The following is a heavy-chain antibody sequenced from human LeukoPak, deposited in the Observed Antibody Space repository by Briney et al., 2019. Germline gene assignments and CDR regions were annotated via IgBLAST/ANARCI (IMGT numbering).Heavy chain of an antibody. J-gene: IGHJ5*02. CDR1: GVSFSGYY. CDR3: ARGGITIFGVVMSRGPNWFDP. V-gene: IGHV4-34*01. Sequence: SGTLSLSCAVSGVSFSGYYWSWIRQPPGKGLGWVGDINHSGSTNYNPSLKSRVTISVDTSKNQFSLKLSSVTAADTAVYYCARGGITIFGVVMSRGPNWFDPWGQGTLVTVSS. D-gene: IGHD3-3*01. CDR2: INHSGST.